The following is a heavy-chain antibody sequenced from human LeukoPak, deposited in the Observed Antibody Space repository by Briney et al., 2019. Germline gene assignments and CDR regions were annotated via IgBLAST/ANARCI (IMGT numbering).Heavy chain of an antibody. CDR1: GFTFDDYG. D-gene: IGHD4-17*01. CDR2: INWNGGST. CDR3: ARGYGDYDFFFNY. V-gene: IGHV3-20*04. J-gene: IGHJ4*02. Sequence: GGSLRLSCAASGFTFDDYGTSWVRQAPGKGLEWVSGINWNGGSTGYADSVKGRFTISRDNAKNSLYLQMNSLRAEDTAFYYCARGYGDYDFFFNYWGQGTLVTVSS.